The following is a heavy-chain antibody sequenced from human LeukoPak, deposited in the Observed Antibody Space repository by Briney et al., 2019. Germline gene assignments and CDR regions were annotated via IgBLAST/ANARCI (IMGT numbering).Heavy chain of an antibody. Sequence: PGGSLRLSCAASGFTFSSYDMHWVRQGTGKGLEWVSAIGTAGATYYPGSVKGRFTTSRENAKNSLYLQMNSLRVGDTAVYYCARGRGWGTFDIWGQGTMVTVSS. CDR2: IGTAGAT. D-gene: IGHD3-10*01. CDR3: ARGRGWGTFDI. V-gene: IGHV3-13*04. J-gene: IGHJ3*02. CDR1: GFTFSSYD.